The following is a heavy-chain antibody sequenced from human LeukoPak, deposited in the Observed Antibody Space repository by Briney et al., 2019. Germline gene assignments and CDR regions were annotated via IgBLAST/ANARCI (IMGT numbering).Heavy chain of an antibody. CDR3: ARDVRTGDSDY. J-gene: IGHJ4*02. CDR2: INSDGSSI. V-gene: IGHV3-74*03. Sequence: GGSLRLSCAASGFTFSSYWMHWVRQAPGKGLVWVSRINSDGSSITYADSVKGRFTISRDNAKNTLYLQMNSLRAEDTAVYYCARDVRTGDSDYWGQGTLVTVSS. CDR1: GFTFSSYW. D-gene: IGHD7-27*01.